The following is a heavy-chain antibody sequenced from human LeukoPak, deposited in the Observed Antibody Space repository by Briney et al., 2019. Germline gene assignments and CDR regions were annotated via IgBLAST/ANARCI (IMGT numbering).Heavy chain of an antibody. J-gene: IGHJ4*02. V-gene: IGHV4-59*01. D-gene: IGHD6-19*01. CDR1: GGSISSYY. CDR3: AREGSGWYSYDY. Sequence: SGTLSLTCTVSGGSISSYYWSWIRQPPGKGLEWIGYIYYSGSTNYNPSLKSRVTISVDTSKNQFSLKLSSVTAADTAVYYCAREGSGWYSYDYWGQGTLVTVSS. CDR2: IYYSGST.